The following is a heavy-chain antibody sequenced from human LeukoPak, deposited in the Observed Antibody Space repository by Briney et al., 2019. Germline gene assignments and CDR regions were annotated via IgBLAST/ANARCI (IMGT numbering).Heavy chain of an antibody. CDR1: AGSVSNGNYY. CDR2: IYYTGTT. J-gene: IGHJ4*02. D-gene: IGHD3-10*01. CDR3: ARSQNYYGSGDY. Sequence: SETLSLTCTVSAGSVSNGNYYWSWLRQPPGKALEWIGYIYYTGTTYYIPSLEGRVTISVDTSRNHFSVKLSSVTAADTAVYYCARSQNYYGSGDYWSQGTLVTVSS. V-gene: IGHV4-61*03.